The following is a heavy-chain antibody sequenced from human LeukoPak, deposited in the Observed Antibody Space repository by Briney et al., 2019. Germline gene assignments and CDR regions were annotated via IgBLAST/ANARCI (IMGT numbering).Heavy chain of an antibody. J-gene: IGHJ4*02. D-gene: IGHD3-22*01. V-gene: IGHV3-23*01. CDR1: GFTFSSYW. CDR2: ISGSGGST. CDR3: AKSYYDSSGYYYFDY. Sequence: GGSLRLSCAASGFTFSSYWMSWVRQAPGKGLEWVSAISGSGGSTYYADSVKGRFTISRGNSKNTLYLQMNSLRAEDTAVYYCAKSYYDSSGYYYFDYWGQGTLVTVSS.